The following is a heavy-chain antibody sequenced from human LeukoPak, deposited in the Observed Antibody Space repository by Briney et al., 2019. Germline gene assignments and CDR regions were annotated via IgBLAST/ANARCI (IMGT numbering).Heavy chain of an antibody. CDR1: GYSFTSYW. V-gene: IGHV5-51*01. CDR3: ARRDGYCSSTSCYADYYYGMDV. Sequence: GGSLKISCKGSGYSFTSYWIGWVRQMPGKGLEWMEIIYPGDSDTTYSPSFQGQVTISADKSISTAYLQWSSLKASDTAMYYCARRDGYCSSTSCYADYYYGMDVWGQGTTVTVSS. D-gene: IGHD2-2*01. J-gene: IGHJ6*02. CDR2: IYPGDSDT.